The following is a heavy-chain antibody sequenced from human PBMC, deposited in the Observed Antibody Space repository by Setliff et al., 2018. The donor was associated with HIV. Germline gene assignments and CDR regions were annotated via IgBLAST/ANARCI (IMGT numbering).Heavy chain of an antibody. CDR3: AKDWGSRLSYSFYYMDV. CDR1: GFTFNNYA. D-gene: IGHD3-16*01. J-gene: IGHJ6*03. V-gene: IGHV3-30*04. CDR2: SPYDGTYK. Sequence: GGSLRLSCAASGFTFNNYAIHWVRQAPGKGLEWVALSPYDGTYKYYAESVKGRFTISRDNSRKTLYLQMNSLRTEDTAVYDCAKDWGSRLSYSFYYMDVWGKGTTVTASS.